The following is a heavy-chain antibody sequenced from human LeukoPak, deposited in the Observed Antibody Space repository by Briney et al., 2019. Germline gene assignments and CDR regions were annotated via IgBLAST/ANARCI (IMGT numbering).Heavy chain of an antibody. CDR3: AKLCEGTGCYDC. D-gene: IGHD3/OR15-3a*01. CDR1: GFTFSTYT. CDR2: ITGSGGTI. V-gene: IGHV3-23*01. Sequence: GGSLRLSCEASGFTFSTYTMSWVRQAPGKGLEWVSVITGSGGTIYYADSVKGRFTISRDNSKNTLYLQMNSLRAEDTALYKCAKLCEGTGCYDCWGQGTLVTVSS. J-gene: IGHJ4*02.